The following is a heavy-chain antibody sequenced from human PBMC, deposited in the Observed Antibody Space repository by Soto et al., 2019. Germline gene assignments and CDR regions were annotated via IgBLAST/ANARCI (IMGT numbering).Heavy chain of an antibody. V-gene: IGHV4-59*08. CDR1: GDSIGTYN. D-gene: IGHD1-26*01. Sequence: QVQLQASGPGLVKPSDTLSLTCTVSGDSIGTYNWGWIRQPPGKRLEWIGYIYSNGGTSYNPALKSRVPKSADTSTKQFSPGLSSVTAADPAVYYCVRQGVGALHGLVDVWGQGTTVTVSS. J-gene: IGHJ6*02. CDR2: IYSNGGT. CDR3: VRQGVGALHGLVDV.